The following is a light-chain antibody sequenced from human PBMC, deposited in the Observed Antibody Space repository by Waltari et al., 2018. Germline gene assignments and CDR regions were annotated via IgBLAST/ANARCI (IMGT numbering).Light chain of an antibody. CDR3: QQYDRSPYT. CDR1: LSLSSTY. Sequence: EIVLTQSPGTLSLSPGERAALSCRASLSLSSTYLAWYQHKPGQAPRLLIYGASSRATGIPDRFSGSGSVTDFTLTISRLEPADFAVYYCQQYDRSPYTFGQGTKLEIK. CDR2: GAS. V-gene: IGKV3-20*01. J-gene: IGKJ2*01.